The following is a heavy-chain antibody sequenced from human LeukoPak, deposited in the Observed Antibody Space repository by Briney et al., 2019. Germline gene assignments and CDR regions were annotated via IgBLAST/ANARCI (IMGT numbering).Heavy chain of an antibody. J-gene: IGHJ4*02. Sequence: GGSLRLSCAASGFTFSSYSMNWVRQAPGKGLGWVSSISSSSSYIYYADSVKGRFTISRDNAKNSLYLQMNSLRAEDTAVYYCARDVGYGDPLDYWGQGTLVTVSS. CDR2: ISSSSSYI. V-gene: IGHV3-21*01. CDR3: ARDVGYGDPLDY. D-gene: IGHD4-17*01. CDR1: GFTFSSYS.